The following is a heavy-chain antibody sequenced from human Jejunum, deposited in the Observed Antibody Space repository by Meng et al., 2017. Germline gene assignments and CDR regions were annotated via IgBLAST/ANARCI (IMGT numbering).Heavy chain of an antibody. D-gene: IGHD2-15*01. CDR1: GGSLNSGYYF. CDR3: ARALGGGFYSYYFDS. CDR2: IDSSGST. Sequence: QVQLQESGPGLVKPSQTLFLTCTAAGGSLNSGYYFWNWIRQRPGQGLEWIGSIDSSGSTHHSPSLHSRLTISVDTSKNQFSLKLSSVTAADTAVYYCARALGGGFYSYYFDSWGQGTLVTVSS. J-gene: IGHJ4*02. V-gene: IGHV4-31*03.